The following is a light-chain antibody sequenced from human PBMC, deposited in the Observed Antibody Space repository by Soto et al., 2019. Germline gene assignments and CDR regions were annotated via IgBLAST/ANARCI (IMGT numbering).Light chain of an antibody. Sequence: IQLTQSPSSLSASVGDRVTITCRASQGISSYLAWYQQKPGKAPKLLIYGASTLQSGVPSRFSGGGSRTDFTLTISSLQPEDCATYYCQQLNSYPITFGQGTRLEIK. J-gene: IGKJ5*01. CDR2: GAS. V-gene: IGKV1-9*01. CDR1: QGISSY. CDR3: QQLNSYPIT.